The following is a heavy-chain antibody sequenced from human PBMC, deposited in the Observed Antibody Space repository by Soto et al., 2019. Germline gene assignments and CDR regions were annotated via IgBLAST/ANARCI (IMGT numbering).Heavy chain of an antibody. V-gene: IGHV4-4*07. D-gene: IGHD1-20*01. CDR1: GDSVSNYY. Sequence: SETLSLTCTVSGDSVSNYYWSWIRQPAGRGLEWIGRVYSSGATNYNPSLNGRVTMSVDTSRNQFSLRLSSVTAADTAIYYCTKGPNWNYYYYGVDVWGQGTAVTVSS. CDR2: VYSSGAT. J-gene: IGHJ6*02. CDR3: TKGPNWNYYYYGVDV.